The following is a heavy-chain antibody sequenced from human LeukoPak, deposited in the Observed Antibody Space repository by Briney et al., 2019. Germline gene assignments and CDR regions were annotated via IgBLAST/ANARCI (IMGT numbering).Heavy chain of an antibody. D-gene: IGHD5-18*01. CDR2: IIPIFGTA. CDR1: GGTFSSYA. V-gene: IGHV1-69*06. J-gene: IGHJ4*02. CDR3: ASSKGPLTRGYSYFFDY. Sequence: LEASVKVSCKASGGTFSSYAISWVRQAPGQGLEWMGGIIPIFGTANYAQKFQGRVAITADKSTSTAYMELSSLRSEDTAVYYCASSKGPLTRGYSYFFDYWGQGTLVTVSS.